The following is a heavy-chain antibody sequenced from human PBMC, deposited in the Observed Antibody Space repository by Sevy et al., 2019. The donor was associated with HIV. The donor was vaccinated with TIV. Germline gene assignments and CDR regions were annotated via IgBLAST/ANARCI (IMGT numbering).Heavy chain of an antibody. CDR2: IGVNNGKT. Sequence: GSVKVSCKASGYNFNTYGITWVRQAPGQGLEWMGWIGVNNGKTNYAARLQARISMTADTSTSTVSMELRTLTSDDTAIYFCARDSYYYDMHSSYRPPDYWGQGTLVTVSS. J-gene: IGHJ4*02. D-gene: IGHD3-22*01. CDR3: ARDSYYYDMHSSYRPPDY. CDR1: GYNFNTYG. V-gene: IGHV1-18*01.